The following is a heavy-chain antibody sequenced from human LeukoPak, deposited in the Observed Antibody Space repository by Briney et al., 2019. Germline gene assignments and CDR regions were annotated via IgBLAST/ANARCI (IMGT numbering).Heavy chain of an antibody. Sequence: GGSLRLSCAASGFTFSSYGMSWVRQAPGKGLEWVSAISGSGGSTYYADSVKGRFTISRDNSKNTLYLQMNSLRAEDTAVYYCAKLGQLWLLSYFDYWGQGTLVTVSS. J-gene: IGHJ4*02. CDR3: AKLGQLWLLSYFDY. D-gene: IGHD5-18*01. CDR1: GFTFSSYG. V-gene: IGHV3-23*01. CDR2: ISGSGGST.